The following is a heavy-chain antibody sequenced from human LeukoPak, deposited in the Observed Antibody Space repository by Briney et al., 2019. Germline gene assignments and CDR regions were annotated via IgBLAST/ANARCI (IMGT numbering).Heavy chain of an antibody. J-gene: IGHJ3*01. CDR2: ISSVGHTN. D-gene: IGHD3-10*01. CDR3: AKEVGWFNAFDV. CDR1: GFTFSSFG. V-gene: IGHV3-30*18. Sequence: GRSVRLSCTASGFTFSSFGMRWVRQAPGKGLEWVTAISSVGHTNKSADSVKGRFTISRDNSKNTLYLQMHSLREDDTAVYYCAKEVGWFNAFDVWGQGTMVTVSS.